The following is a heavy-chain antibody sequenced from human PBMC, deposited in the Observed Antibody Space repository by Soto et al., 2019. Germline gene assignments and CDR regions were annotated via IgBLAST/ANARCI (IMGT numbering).Heavy chain of an antibody. J-gene: IGHJ5*02. V-gene: IGHV1-69*13. Sequence: GASVKVSCKASGGTFSSYAISWVRQAPGQGLEWMGGIIPIFGTANYAQKFQGRVTITADESTSTAYMELSSLRSEDTAVYYCAREEVGPRGWFDPWGQGTLVTVSS. CDR2: IIPIFGTA. D-gene: IGHD1-26*01. CDR1: GGTFSSYA. CDR3: AREEVGPRGWFDP.